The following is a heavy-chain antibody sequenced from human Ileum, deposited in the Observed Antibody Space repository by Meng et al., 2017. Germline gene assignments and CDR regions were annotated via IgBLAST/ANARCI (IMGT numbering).Heavy chain of an antibody. J-gene: IGHJ4*02. Sequence: QITLKETGPALVKSTQTLTLTCNFSGFSLATSGVSVAWIRQPPGQALELLALIYWDDDKRYSPSLKNRLAITKDTSKNQVVLTMTNMDPMDSGTYYCAHSPKGYFDYWGPGTLVTVSS. CDR3: AHSPKGYFDY. V-gene: IGHV2-5*02. CDR2: IYWDDDK. CDR1: GFSLATSGVS.